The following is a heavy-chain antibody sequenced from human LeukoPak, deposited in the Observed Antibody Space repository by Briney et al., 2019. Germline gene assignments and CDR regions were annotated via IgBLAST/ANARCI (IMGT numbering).Heavy chain of an antibody. D-gene: IGHD1-26*01. CDR3: AKDGKGLDY. J-gene: IGHJ4*02. CDR2: IWYGGSNK. Sequence: GRSLRLSCAASGFTFSSYGMHWVRQAPGKGLERVAVIWYGGSNKYYADSVKGRFTISRDNSKNTLYLQMNSLRAEDTAVYYCAKDGKGLDYWGQGTLVTVSS. V-gene: IGHV3-30*18. CDR1: GFTFSSYG.